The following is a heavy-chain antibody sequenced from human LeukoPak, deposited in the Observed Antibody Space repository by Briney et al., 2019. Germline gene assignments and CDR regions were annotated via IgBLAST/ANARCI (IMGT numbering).Heavy chain of an antibody. CDR2: INHSGST. CDR3: ARDLHYGSGSGPSSFDY. V-gene: IGHV4-34*01. D-gene: IGHD3-10*01. Sequence: PSETLSLTCAVYGGSFSGYYWSWIRQPPGKGLEWIGEINHSGSTNYNPSLKSRVTISVDTSKNQFSLKLSSVTAADTAVYYCARDLHYGSGSGPSSFDYWGQGTLVTVSS. CDR1: GGSFSGYY. J-gene: IGHJ4*02.